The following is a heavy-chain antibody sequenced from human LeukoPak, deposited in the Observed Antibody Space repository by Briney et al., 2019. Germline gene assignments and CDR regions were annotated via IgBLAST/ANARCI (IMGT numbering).Heavy chain of an antibody. Sequence: PSETLSLTCSVSGGSISYYYWSWIRQFPGKGLEWIGYISDGESPDYNPSLRSRVTIYVDSSKNQFFLNLTSVTAADTAVYYCAQDRFSFVHWGQGTLVTVSS. J-gene: IGHJ1*01. D-gene: IGHD2-2*01. CDR2: ISDGESP. CDR3: AQDRFSFVH. V-gene: IGHV4-59*01. CDR1: GGSISYYY.